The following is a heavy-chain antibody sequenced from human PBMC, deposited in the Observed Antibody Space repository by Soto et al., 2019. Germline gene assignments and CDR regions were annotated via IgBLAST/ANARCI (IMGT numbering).Heavy chain of an antibody. CDR3: ARGLGYCSGGSCWTYYFDY. V-gene: IGHV1-8*01. J-gene: IGHJ4*02. D-gene: IGHD2-15*01. CDR2: MNPNSGNT. Sequence: ASVKVSCKASGYTFTSYDINWVRQATGQGLEWMGWMNPNSGNTGYAQKFQGRVTMTRNTSISTAYMELSSLRSEDTAVYYCARGLGYCSGGSCWTYYFDYWGQGTLVTVSS. CDR1: GYTFTSYD.